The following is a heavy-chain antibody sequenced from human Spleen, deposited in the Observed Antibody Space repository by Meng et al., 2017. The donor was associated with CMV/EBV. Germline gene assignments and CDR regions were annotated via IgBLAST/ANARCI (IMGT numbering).Heavy chain of an antibody. V-gene: IGHV4-61*01. CDR2: MSYSGST. Sequence: GSGGSGRSCTNYWNWIRQAPGKGLEWIGYMSYSGSTNYNPSLKSRVTISVDTSKNQFPLKLRSVTAADTAVFYCARLGEGDNWFDPWGRGTLVTVSS. CDR1: GGSGRSCTNY. D-gene: IGHD3-10*01. J-gene: IGHJ5*02. CDR3: ARLGEGDNWFDP.